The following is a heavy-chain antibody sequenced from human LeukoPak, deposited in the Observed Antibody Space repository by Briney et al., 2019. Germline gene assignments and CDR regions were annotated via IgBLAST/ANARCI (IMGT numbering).Heavy chain of an antibody. J-gene: IGHJ4*02. V-gene: IGHV3-15*01. Sequence: GGSLRLSCAASGFTFNNAWMSWVRQAPGKGLEWVGRIKSKTDGETRDYATPVKGRFTTSRDDSKNTLYLQMNSLKIEDTAVYYCTTDGSDWTFDDWGQGTLVTVSS. CDR3: TTDGSDWTFDD. CDR2: IKSKTDGETR. D-gene: IGHD6-19*01. CDR1: GFTFNNAW.